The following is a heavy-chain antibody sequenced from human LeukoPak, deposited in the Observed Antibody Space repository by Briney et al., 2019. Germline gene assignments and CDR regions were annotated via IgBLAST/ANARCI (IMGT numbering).Heavy chain of an antibody. D-gene: IGHD3-10*01. CDR3: ARAILDAVRVVITYYFDY. CDR1: GFTVSSNY. J-gene: IGHJ4*02. V-gene: IGHV3-53*01. CDR2: IYSGGST. Sequence: GGSLRLSCAASGFTVSSNYMSWVRQAPGKGLEWVSVIYSGGSTYYADSVKGRFTISRDNSKNTLYLQMNSLRAEDTAVYYCARAILDAVRVVITYYFDYWGQGTLVTVSS.